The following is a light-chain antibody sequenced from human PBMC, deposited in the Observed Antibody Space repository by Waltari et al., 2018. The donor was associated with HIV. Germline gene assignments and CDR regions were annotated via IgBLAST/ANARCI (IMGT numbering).Light chain of an antibody. CDR1: QSISSN. Sequence: VMTQSPATVPVSPGERAPLPCRASQSISSNFACYQHKPGQAPRLLIYGASTRATGIPARFSGSGSGKEFILSISSLQSEDFAVYFCQQYNNWPTFGQGTRLEIK. CDR3: QQYNNWPT. V-gene: IGKV3-15*01. J-gene: IGKJ5*01. CDR2: GAS.